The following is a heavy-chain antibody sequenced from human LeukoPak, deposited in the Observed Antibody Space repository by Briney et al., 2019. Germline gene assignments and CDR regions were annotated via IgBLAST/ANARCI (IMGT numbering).Heavy chain of an antibody. D-gene: IGHD3/OR15-3a*01. Sequence: ASVKVSXKASGYTFTAYYIHWVRQAPGQGLEWIGWIDPNSGGTKYAQRFQGRVTMTRDTSISTAYMELSRLRSDDTAVYYCARGGSMIFGVLNDWGQGARVTVSS. CDR3: ARGGSMIFGVLND. V-gene: IGHV1-2*02. CDR2: IDPNSGGT. J-gene: IGHJ4*02. CDR1: GYTFTAYY.